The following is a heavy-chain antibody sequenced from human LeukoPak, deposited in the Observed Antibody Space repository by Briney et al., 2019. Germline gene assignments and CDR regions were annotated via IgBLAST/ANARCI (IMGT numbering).Heavy chain of an antibody. D-gene: IGHD3-10*01. Sequence: GRSLRLSCAASGFTFSSYAMHWVRQAPGKGLEWVAVISYDGSNKYYADSVKGRFTISRDNSKNTLYLQMNSLRAEDTAVYYCARDSAYYYGSGSYYNYWGQGILVTVSS. V-gene: IGHV3-30*04. CDR3: ARDSAYYYGSGSYYNY. CDR2: ISYDGSNK. J-gene: IGHJ4*02. CDR1: GFTFSSYA.